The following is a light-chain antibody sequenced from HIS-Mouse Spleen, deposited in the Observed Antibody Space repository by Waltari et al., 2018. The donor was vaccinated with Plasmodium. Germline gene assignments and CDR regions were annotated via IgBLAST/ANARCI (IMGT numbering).Light chain of an antibody. CDR1: ALPTKY. V-gene: IGLV3-10*01. J-gene: IGLJ3*02. Sequence: SYELTQPPSVSVSPGQTARITCSGDALPTKYAYWYQQKSGQAPVLVNYEDSKRPSGIPVRFSGASSGTSATLTSSGAQVDDEADYYCYSTDSSGNHRVFGGGTKLTVL. CDR3: YSTDSSGNHRV. CDR2: EDS.